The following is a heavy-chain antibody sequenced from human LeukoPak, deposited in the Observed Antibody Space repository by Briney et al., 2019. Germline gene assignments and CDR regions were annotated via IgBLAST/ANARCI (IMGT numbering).Heavy chain of an antibody. Sequence: GGSLRLSRAASGFTFNDYWMNWVRQAPGKGLEWVASISSSSSYVYYADSMKGRFSISRDNARNSLYLQMNSLRADDTAVYYCARGGYSSTLYGRYQHWGQGTLVTVSP. CDR1: GFTFNDYW. V-gene: IGHV3-21*01. CDR2: ISSSSSYV. J-gene: IGHJ1*01. D-gene: IGHD6-13*01. CDR3: ARGGYSSTLYGRYQH.